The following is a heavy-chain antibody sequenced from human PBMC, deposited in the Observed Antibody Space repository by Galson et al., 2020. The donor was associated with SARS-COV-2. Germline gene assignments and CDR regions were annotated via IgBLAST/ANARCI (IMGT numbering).Heavy chain of an antibody. CDR3: ARVLWGSGTWHFDL. V-gene: IGHV4-4*09. CDR2: FYNTAAI. D-gene: IGHD1-7*01. J-gene: IGHJ2*01. Sequence: SETLSLTCSVSAASFSDYYWNWVRQPPGKALEWIGYFYNTAAINYNPSLKSRVTMSLDTSKGHFYLNLTSVTAADTAMYYCARVLWGSGTWHFDLWGRGTLVTVSS. CDR1: AASFSDYY.